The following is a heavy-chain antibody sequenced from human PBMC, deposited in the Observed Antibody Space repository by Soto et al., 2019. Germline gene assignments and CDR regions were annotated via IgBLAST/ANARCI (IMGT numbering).Heavy chain of an antibody. CDR3: ARDGGYCSGGSRYLGYGMDV. V-gene: IGHV4-59*01. J-gene: IGHJ6*02. CDR1: GGSISSYR. D-gene: IGHD2-15*01. Sequence: SETLSLTCTVSGGSISSYRWSWIRQPPGKGLEWIGYIYYSGSTNYNPSLKSRVTISVDTSKNQFSLKLSSVTAADTAVYYCARDGGYCSGGSRYLGYGMDVWGPGPTVTVSS. CDR2: IYYSGST.